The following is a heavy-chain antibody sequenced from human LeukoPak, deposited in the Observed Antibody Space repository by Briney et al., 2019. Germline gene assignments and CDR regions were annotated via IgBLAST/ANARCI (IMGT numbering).Heavy chain of an antibody. V-gene: IGHV3-48*04. CDR3: ARDKPALQYYYGSGSYYKFDY. Sequence: GGSLRLSCAASGFTFSSYSMNWVRQAPGKGLEWVSYISSSGSTIYYADSVKGRFTISRDNAKNSLYLQMNSLRAEDTAVYYCARDKPALQYYYGSGSYYKFDYWGQGTLVTVSS. CDR2: ISSSGSTI. CDR1: GFTFSSYS. D-gene: IGHD3-10*01. J-gene: IGHJ4*02.